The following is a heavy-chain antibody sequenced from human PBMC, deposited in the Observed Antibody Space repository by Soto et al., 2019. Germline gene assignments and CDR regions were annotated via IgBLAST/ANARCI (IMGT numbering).Heavy chain of an antibody. CDR2: IYPDDSDT. J-gene: IGHJ4*02. CDR3: ARAFRSNYYAF. D-gene: IGHD3-3*01. Sequence: LGESLKISCKGSGLTFTTYWIGWVRQVPGKGLEWMGVIYPDDSDTRYSPSFQGRVTISADKSNSTAYLQWSSLEASDTAVYYCARAFRSNYYAFWGQGTLVTVSS. V-gene: IGHV5-51*01. CDR1: GLTFTTYW.